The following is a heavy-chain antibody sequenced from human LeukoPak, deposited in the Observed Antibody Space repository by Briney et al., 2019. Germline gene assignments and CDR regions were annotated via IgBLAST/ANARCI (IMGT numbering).Heavy chain of an antibody. CDR3: ARGSSEYSSHSFDAFDI. Sequence: PGGSLRLSCAASGFTFSSYGMHWVRQAPGKGLEWVAVISYDGSNKYYADSVKGRFTISRDNSKNTLYLQMNSLRAEDTAVYYCARGSSEYSSHSFDAFDIWGQGTMVTVSS. D-gene: IGHD2/OR15-2a*01. CDR2: ISYDGSNK. J-gene: IGHJ3*02. V-gene: IGHV3-30*03. CDR1: GFTFSSYG.